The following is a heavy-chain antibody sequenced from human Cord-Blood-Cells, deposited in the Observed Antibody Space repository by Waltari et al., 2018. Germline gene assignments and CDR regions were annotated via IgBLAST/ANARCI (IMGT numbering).Heavy chain of an antibody. Sequence: QVQLVQSGAAVKKPGASVKVPCKAPGYTFTGYYLPWVRQAPGQGLEWMGWINPNSGGTNYAQKFQGRVTMTRDTSISTAYMELSRLRSDDTAVYYCARAKSTGRGPGLDYWGQGTLVTVSS. CDR2: INPNSGGT. D-gene: IGHD1-26*01. J-gene: IGHJ4*02. CDR3: ARAKSTGRGPGLDY. V-gene: IGHV1-2*02. CDR1: GYTFTGYY.